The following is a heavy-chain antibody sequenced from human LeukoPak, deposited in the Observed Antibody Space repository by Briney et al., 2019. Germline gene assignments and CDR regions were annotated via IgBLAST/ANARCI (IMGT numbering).Heavy chain of an antibody. J-gene: IGHJ4*02. Sequence: GSLRLSCAASGFSFNTYWMSWVRQAPGKGLEWVVNVNQDGSEKYYVDSVKGRFTISRDNAKNSFYLQMNSLRAEDTAVFYCARDDSSGKHYIDSWGQGTRVTVSS. D-gene: IGHD3-22*01. V-gene: IGHV3-7*01. CDR3: ARDDSSGKHYIDS. CDR1: GFSFNTYW. CDR2: VNQDGSEK.